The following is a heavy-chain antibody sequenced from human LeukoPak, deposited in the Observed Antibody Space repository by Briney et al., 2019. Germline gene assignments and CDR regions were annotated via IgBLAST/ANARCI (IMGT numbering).Heavy chain of an antibody. V-gene: IGHV1-69*06. CDR2: IIPIFGTA. Sequence: SVKVSCKASGGTFSSYAISWVRQAPGQGLEWMGGIIPIFGTANYAQKFQGRVTITADTPTDTAYMELSSLRSEDTAVYYCATDRSGSYYRRNYFDYWGQGTLVTVSS. D-gene: IGHD1-26*01. J-gene: IGHJ4*02. CDR3: ATDRSGSYYRRNYFDY. CDR1: GGTFSSYA.